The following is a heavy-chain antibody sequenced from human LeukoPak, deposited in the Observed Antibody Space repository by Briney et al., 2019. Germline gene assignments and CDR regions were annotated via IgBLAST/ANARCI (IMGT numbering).Heavy chain of an antibody. J-gene: IGHJ3*02. CDR1: GFTFSSYE. D-gene: IGHD1-1*01. CDR2: ISSSGSTI. CDR3: ARETLEAFDI. V-gene: IGHV3-48*03. Sequence: GGSLRLSCAASGFTFSSYEMNWVRQAPGNGLEWVSYISSSGSTIYYADSVKGRFTISRDNAKNSLYLQMNSLRAEDTAVYYCARETLEAFDIWGQGTMVTVSS.